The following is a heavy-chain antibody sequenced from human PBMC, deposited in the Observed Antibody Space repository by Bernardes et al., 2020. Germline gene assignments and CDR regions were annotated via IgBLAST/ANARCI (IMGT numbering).Heavy chain of an antibody. Sequence: GGSLRLSCAASGFTFSSYEMNWVRQAPGKGLEWVSYISSSGSTIYYADSVKGRFTISRDNAKNSLYLQMNSLRAEDTAVYYCARVDVGSVTYYYGMDVWGQGTTVTVSS. D-gene: IGHD3-10*01. V-gene: IGHV3-48*03. CDR3: ARVDVGSVTYYYGMDV. J-gene: IGHJ6*02. CDR1: GFTFSSYE. CDR2: ISSSGSTI.